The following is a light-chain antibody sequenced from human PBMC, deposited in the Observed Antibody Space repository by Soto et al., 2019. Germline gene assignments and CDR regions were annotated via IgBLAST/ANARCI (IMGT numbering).Light chain of an antibody. V-gene: IGLV1-44*01. CDR2: NDN. Sequence: QLVLTQPPSASGTAGQGVAISCSGSSSNMGSNTVNWYQHLPGTAPKLLIYNDNQRPSGVPDRFFGSKSGTSASLAITGLQSEDEADYYCAAWDGSLNHILFGGGTKLTVL. CDR3: AAWDGSLNHIL. CDR1: SSNMGSNT. J-gene: IGLJ2*01.